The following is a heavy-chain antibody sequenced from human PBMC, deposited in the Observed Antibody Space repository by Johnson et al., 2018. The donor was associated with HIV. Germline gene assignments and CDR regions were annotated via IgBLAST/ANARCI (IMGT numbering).Heavy chain of an antibody. CDR1: GFTFSSYA. CDR3: ARDWETDSSGYHDAFDI. V-gene: IGHV3-30*04. D-gene: IGHD3-22*01. CDR2: ISYDGSNK. Sequence: QVQVVESGGGVVQPGRSLRLSCAASGFTFSSYAMHWVRQAPGKGLEWVAVISYDGSNKYYADSVKGRFTISRDNSKNTLYLQMNSLRAEDTAVYYCARDWETDSSGYHDAFDIWGQGTMVTVSS. J-gene: IGHJ3*02.